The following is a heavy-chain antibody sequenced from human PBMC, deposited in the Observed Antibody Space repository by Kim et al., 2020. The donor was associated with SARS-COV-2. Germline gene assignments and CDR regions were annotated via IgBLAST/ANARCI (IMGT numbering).Heavy chain of an antibody. CDR2: INPSGGST. J-gene: IGHJ5*02. V-gene: IGHV1-46*01. D-gene: IGHD2-2*01. Sequence: ASVKVSCKASGYTFTSYYMHWVRQAPGQGLEWMGIINPSGGSTSYAQKFQGRVTMTRDTSTSTVYMELSSLRSEDTAVYYCARGQVVVPAAIYGWFDPWGQGTLVTVSS. CDR3: ARGQVVVPAAIYGWFDP. CDR1: GYTFTSYY.